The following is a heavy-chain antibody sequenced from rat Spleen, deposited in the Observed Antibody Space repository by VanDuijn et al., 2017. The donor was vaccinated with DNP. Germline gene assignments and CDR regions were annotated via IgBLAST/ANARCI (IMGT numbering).Heavy chain of an antibody. Sequence: QVQLKESGPGLVQPSQTLSLTCTVAGFSLTSYGVGWVRQPLGKGLVWMGTIWAGGSTNYNSAFQSRLSISRDTSKSQVFLKMNSLQPEDTGTYYCARHNNQVYFDYWGQGVMVTVSS. CDR2: IWAGGST. J-gene: IGHJ2*01. D-gene: IGHD1-10*01. CDR3: ARHNNQVYFDY. CDR1: GFSLTSYG. V-gene: IGHV2-72*01.